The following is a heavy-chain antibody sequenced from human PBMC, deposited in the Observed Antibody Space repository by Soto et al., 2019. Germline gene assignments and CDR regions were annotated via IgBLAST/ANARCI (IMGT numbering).Heavy chain of an antibody. V-gene: IGHV4-34*01. D-gene: IGHD5-12*01. CDR3: ARDGRGFYSGYDWENYYYYYGMDV. CDR2: INHSGST. Sequence: SETLSLTCAVYGGSFSGYYWSWIRQPPGKGLEWIGEINHSGSTNYNPSLKSRVTISVDTSKNQFSLKLSSVTAANTAVYYCARDGRGFYSGYDWENYYYYYGMDVWGQGTTVTVSS. CDR1: GGSFSGYY. J-gene: IGHJ6*02.